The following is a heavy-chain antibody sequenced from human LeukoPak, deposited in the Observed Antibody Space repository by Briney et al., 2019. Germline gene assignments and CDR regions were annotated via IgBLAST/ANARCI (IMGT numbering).Heavy chain of an antibody. D-gene: IGHD3-16*01. J-gene: IGHJ5*02. V-gene: IGHV4-39*07. CDR3: AGGNTPNWFDP. CDR1: GGSISSSSYY. CDR2: INHSGST. Sequence: SETLSLTCTVSGGSISSSSYYWGWIRQPPGKGLEWIGEINHSGSTNYNPSLKSRVTISVDTSKNQFSLKLSSVTAADTAVYYCAGGNTPNWFDPWGQGTLVTVSS.